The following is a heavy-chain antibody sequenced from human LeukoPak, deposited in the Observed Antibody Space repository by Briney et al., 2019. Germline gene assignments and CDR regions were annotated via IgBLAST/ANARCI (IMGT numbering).Heavy chain of an antibody. CDR1: GGTFSSYA. Sequence: SVKVSCKASGGTFSSYAISWVRQAPGQGLEWIGGIIPIFGTANYAQKFQGRVTITTDESTSTAYMELSSLRSEDTAVYYCARDLRGYSYGPPGHYYYMDVWGKGTTVTVSS. CDR3: ARDLRGYSYGPPGHYYYMDV. CDR2: IIPIFGTA. V-gene: IGHV1-69*05. J-gene: IGHJ6*03. D-gene: IGHD5-18*01.